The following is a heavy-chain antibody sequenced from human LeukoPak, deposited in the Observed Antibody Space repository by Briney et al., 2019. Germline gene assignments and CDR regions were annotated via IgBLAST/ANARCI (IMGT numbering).Heavy chain of an antibody. CDR1: GGSISSVGYS. V-gene: IGHV4-30-2*01. D-gene: IGHD3-22*01. CDR2: IYHSGST. J-gene: IGHJ4*02. CDR3: ARSQYYYDSSGYFDY. Sequence: SETLSLTCAVSGGSISSVGYSWSWIRQPAGKGLEWIGYIYHSGSTYYNPSLKRRVTISVDRSKNQFSLKLSSVTAADTVGYYCARSQYYYDSSGYFDYWGQGTLVTVSS.